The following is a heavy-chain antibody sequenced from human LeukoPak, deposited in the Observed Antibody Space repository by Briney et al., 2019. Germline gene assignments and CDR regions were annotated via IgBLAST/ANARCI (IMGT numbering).Heavy chain of an antibody. Sequence: GGSLRLSCAASGFTFSNYGIHWVRQAPGKGLEWVAVISYDGNNKYYADPVKGRFTISRDNSKNTLFLQMNSLGAEDTAVYYCAKGVDYCSGGSCPADYWGLGTLVTVSS. J-gene: IGHJ4*02. V-gene: IGHV3-30*18. CDR1: GFTFSNYG. CDR3: AKGVDYCSGGSCPADY. D-gene: IGHD2-15*01. CDR2: ISYDGNNK.